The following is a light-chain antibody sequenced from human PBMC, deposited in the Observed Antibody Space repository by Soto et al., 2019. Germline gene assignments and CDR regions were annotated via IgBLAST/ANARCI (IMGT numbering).Light chain of an antibody. CDR2: LHSDGSH. CDR1: SGHSSYA. V-gene: IGLV4-69*01. J-gene: IGLJ3*02. Sequence: QLVLTQSPSASASLGASVKLTCTLSSGHSSYAIAWHQQQLEKGPRHLMKLHSDGSHSKGDGIPDRFSGSSSGAERYLTISSLQSEDEADYYCQTWGTGFWVFGGGTKLTVL. CDR3: QTWGTGFWV.